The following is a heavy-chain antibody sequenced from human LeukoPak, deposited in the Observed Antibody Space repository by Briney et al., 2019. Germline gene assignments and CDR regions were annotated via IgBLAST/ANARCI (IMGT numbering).Heavy chain of an antibody. CDR2: IIPIFGTA. V-gene: IGHV1-69*05. Sequence: GSSVKVSCKASGGTFSSYAISWVRQAPGQGLERMGRIIPIFGTANYAQKFQGRVTITTDESTSTAYKELSSLRSEDTAVYYCARGEKGVSPRITMIVVVAPPDYWGQGTLVTVSS. D-gene: IGHD3-22*01. CDR1: GGTFSSYA. CDR3: ARGEKGVSPRITMIVVVAPPDY. J-gene: IGHJ4*02.